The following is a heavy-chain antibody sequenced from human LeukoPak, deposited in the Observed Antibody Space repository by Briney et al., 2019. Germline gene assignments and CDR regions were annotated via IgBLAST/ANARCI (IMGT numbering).Heavy chain of an antibody. V-gene: IGHV1-2*02. CDR1: GYTFTGYY. D-gene: IGHD6-13*01. CDR3: ARGGYSSPSYY. Sequence: ASVKVSCKASGYTFTGYYMLWVRQAPGQGLEWMGWINSNSGGTNYAQKFQGRVTMTRDTSISTAYMELSRLRSDDTAVYYCARGGYSSPSYYWGQGTLVTVSS. J-gene: IGHJ4*02. CDR2: INSNSGGT.